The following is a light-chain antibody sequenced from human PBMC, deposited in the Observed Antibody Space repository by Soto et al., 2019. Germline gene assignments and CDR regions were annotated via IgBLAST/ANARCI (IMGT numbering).Light chain of an antibody. CDR1: QSIRSL. CDR3: QQYQTYST. V-gene: IGKV1-5*01. CDR2: DAS. J-gene: IGKJ5*01. Sequence: DIQMTQSPSTLSGSVGDRVTISFRASQSIRSLLAWYQQKPGKAPKVLIYDASSLGSGVPSRFSGSGSGTEFTLTISSLQPDDFATYFCQQYQTYSTFGQGTRLEIK.